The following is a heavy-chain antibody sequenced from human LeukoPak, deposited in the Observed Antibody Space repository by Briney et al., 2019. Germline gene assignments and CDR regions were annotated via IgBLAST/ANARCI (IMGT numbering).Heavy chain of an antibody. V-gene: IGHV3-74*01. CDR1: GFSFSDYW. D-gene: IGHD3-22*01. J-gene: IGHJ4*02. CDR3: ARDYHDSNGYYSNAFDR. CDR2: INRNGGIT. Sequence: GGSLRLSCVASGFSFSDYWMHWVRHAPGKGLEWVAHINRNGGITRYADSVKGRFTISRDNAENTMYLQMNSPRVGDTAVYYCARDYHDSNGYYSNAFDRWGQGSLLAASS.